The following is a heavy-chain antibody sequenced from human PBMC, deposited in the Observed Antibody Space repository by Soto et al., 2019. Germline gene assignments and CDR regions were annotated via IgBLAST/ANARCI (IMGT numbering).Heavy chain of an antibody. D-gene: IGHD3-10*01. CDR1: GGSFSDYY. CDR2: ITHSGST. Sequence: QVRIQQWGAGLLKPSETLPLTCAVYGGSFSDYYWGWIRQPPGKGLEWIGEITHSGSTNYNPSLKSRVTISVGTSKNEFSLKLTSVTAAYTAVYYCAREVPSRYFDLWGRGTPVTVSS. J-gene: IGHJ2*01. V-gene: IGHV4-34*01. CDR3: AREVPSRYFDL.